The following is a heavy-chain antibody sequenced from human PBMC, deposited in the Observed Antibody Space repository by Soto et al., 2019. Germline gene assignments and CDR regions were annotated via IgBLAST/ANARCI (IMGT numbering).Heavy chain of an antibody. V-gene: IGHV4-34*01. D-gene: IGHD5-18*01. CDR2: INHSGST. J-gene: IGHJ6*02. CDR1: GGSFSGYY. Sequence: PSETLSLTCAVYGGSFSGYYWSWIRQPPGKGLEWIGEINHSGSTNSNPSLKSRVTISVDTSKNQFSLKRSSVTAADTAVYYCARYRQLWFRGYYGMDVWGQGTTVTGSS. CDR3: ARYRQLWFRGYYGMDV.